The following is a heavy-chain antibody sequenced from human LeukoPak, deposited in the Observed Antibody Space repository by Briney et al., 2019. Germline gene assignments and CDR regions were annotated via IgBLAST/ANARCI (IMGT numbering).Heavy chain of an antibody. CDR3: ARGTLGAWGW. CDR1: GFTFSSYG. CDR2: ISSSSNYI. V-gene: IGHV3-21*01. D-gene: IGHD6-19*01. J-gene: IGHJ4*02. Sequence: GRSLRLSCAASGFTFSSYGMQWVRQAPGKGLEWVSSISSSSNYIHYADSVKGRFTISRDNAKNSLYLQMNSLRAEDTAVYFCARGTLGAWGWWGQGTLVTVSA.